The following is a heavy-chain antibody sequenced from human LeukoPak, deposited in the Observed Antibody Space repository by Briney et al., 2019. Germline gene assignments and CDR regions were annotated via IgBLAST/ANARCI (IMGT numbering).Heavy chain of an antibody. CDR3: VRRTYGEVDC. D-gene: IGHD2-21*01. CDR2: IHYSGST. J-gene: IGHJ4*02. Sequence: SETLSLTCTVSGGSITSYYWSWIRQPPGKGLEWIGYIHYSGSTKYNPSLKSRVTISVDTSKNQFSLKLSSVTAADTAVYYCVRRTYGEVDCWGQGTLVTVSS. V-gene: IGHV4-59*08. CDR1: GGSITSYY.